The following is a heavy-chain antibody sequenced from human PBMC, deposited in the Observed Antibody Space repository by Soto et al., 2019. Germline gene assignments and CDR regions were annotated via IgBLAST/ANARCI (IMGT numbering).Heavy chain of an antibody. D-gene: IGHD5-12*01. V-gene: IGHV4-30-2*01. CDR2: IYHSGST. CDR1: GGSISSGGYS. CDR3: ARDQGYDLSFDY. J-gene: IGHJ4*02. Sequence: SETLSLTCAVSGGSISSGGYSWSWIRQPPGKGLEWIGYIYHSGSTHYNPSLKSRVTISVDRSKNQFSLKLSSVTAADTAVYYCARDQGYDLSFDYWGQGTLVTVSS.